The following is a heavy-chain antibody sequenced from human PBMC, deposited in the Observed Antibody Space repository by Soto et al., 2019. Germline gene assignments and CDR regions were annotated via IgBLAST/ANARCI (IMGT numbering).Heavy chain of an antibody. Sequence: QVQLVESGGGVVQPGRSLRLSCAASGFTFRSYGMHWVRQAPGKGLEWVAVIWYDGTNEFYADSVKGRFTISRDNAKNTRYLQMNSLRVEDTAVYYCARASDFLREGDDLDYWGQGTLVIVSS. J-gene: IGHJ4*02. CDR3: ARASDFLREGDDLDY. CDR1: GFTFRSYG. CDR2: IWYDGTNE. V-gene: IGHV3-33*01. D-gene: IGHD3-3*01.